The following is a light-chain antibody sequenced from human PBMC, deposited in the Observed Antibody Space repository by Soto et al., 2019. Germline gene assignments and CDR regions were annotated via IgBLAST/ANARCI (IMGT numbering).Light chain of an antibody. CDR2: EVS. CDR3: SSFISSSIKWV. Sequence: QSALTQPASVSGSPGQSITISCTGTSSDVGDNKYVSWYQHHPGKAPRLMIYEVSNRPSGVSNRFSGSKSGNTASLTISGLQDEDEADYYCSSFISSSIKWVFGGGTKLTVL. CDR1: SSDVGDNKY. V-gene: IGLV2-14*01. J-gene: IGLJ3*02.